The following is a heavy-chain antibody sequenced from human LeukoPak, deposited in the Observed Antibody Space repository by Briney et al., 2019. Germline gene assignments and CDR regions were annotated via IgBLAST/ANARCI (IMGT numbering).Heavy chain of an antibody. CDR3: ARVGSYCSSTSCYHAFDI. Sequence: GGSLRLSCAASGFTFSDYYMSWIRQAPGKGLEWVSFISGSGGAIYYADSVKGRFTISRDNAKNSLYLQMNSLRAEDTAVYYCARVGSYCSSTSCYHAFDIWGQGTMVTVSS. D-gene: IGHD2-2*01. CDR2: ISGSGGAI. V-gene: IGHV3-11*04. J-gene: IGHJ3*02. CDR1: GFTFSDYY.